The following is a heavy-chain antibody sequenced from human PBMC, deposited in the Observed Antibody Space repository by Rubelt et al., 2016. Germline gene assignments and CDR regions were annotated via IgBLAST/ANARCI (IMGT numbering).Heavy chain of an antibody. CDR1: GYTITELS. Sequence: QVQLVQSGAEVQKPGASVKVSCKVSGYTITELSMHWVRQAPGKGLEWMGGFDPEDGEKIYAQKLQGRGTMTEDTSTDVAYVGLSRRRSEDTAVYYCATEWELRDAFDIWGQGTMVTVSS. V-gene: IGHV1-24*01. CDR2: FDPEDGEK. CDR3: ATEWELRDAFDI. D-gene: IGHD1-26*01. J-gene: IGHJ3*02.